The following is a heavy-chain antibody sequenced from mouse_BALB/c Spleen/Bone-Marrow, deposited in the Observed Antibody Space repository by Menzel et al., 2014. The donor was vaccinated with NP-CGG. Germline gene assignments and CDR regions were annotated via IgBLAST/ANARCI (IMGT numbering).Heavy chain of an antibody. CDR3: ARPGYYGYFDV. CDR1: GFDFSRYW. J-gene: IGHJ1*01. V-gene: IGHV4-1*02. D-gene: IGHD2-2*01. CDR2: INPNSRTI. Sequence: EVQLQQSGGGLVQPGGSLKLSCAASGFDFSRYWMSWVRQAPGKGLEWIGEINPNSRTINYTPSLKDKFIISRDNAKNTLYLQMSKVRSEDTALYYCARPGYYGYFDVWGAGTTVTVSS.